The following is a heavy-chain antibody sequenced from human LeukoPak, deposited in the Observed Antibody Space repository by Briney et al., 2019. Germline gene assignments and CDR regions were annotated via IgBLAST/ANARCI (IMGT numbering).Heavy chain of an antibody. V-gene: IGHV4-39*07. CDR2: IYYGGST. J-gene: IGHJ4*02. CDR3: ARDGGRLGATFN. Sequence: SEALSLTCTVSGGSISSSNYYWGWIRQPPGKGLEWIASIYYGGSTYYNPSLKSRVTISVDTSKNQFSLKLSSVTAADTAVYYCARDGGRLGATFNWGQGTLVTVSS. D-gene: IGHD1-26*01. CDR1: GGSISSSNYY.